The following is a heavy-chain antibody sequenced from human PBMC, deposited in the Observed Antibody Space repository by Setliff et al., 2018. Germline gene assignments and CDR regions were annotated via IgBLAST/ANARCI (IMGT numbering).Heavy chain of an antibody. V-gene: IGHV3-11*04. Sequence: GSLRLSCAASGFTFSGYYMQWVRQAPGKGLEWVSYIGESGNNIHYADSVKGRFTISRDNAKNSLYLQMNSLRVEDTALYYCARDGRYYYSSGYYYSGRVVACDIWGQGTMVTVSS. CDR1: GFTFSGYY. CDR2: IGESGNNI. J-gene: IGHJ3*02. D-gene: IGHD3-22*01. CDR3: ARDGRYYYSSGYYYSGRVVACDI.